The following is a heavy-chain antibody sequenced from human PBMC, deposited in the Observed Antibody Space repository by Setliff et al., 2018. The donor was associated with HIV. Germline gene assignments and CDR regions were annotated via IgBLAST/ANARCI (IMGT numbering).Heavy chain of an antibody. CDR2: IRDKGHSATT. CDR3: TRDPPSGTTGEF. V-gene: IGHV3-49*04. D-gene: IGHD1-1*01. J-gene: IGHJ1*01. CDR1: GFTFADHA. Sequence: GGSLRLSCIASGFTFADHALSWVRQAPGKGLEWITFIRDKGHSATTGYAASVGGRFTVSLDPSKSIAYLQMTSLKLDDTADYFCTRDPPSGTTGEFWGQGTLVTVSS.